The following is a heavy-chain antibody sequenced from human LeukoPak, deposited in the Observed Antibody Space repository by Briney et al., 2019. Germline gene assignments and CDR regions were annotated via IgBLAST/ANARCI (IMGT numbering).Heavy chain of an antibody. Sequence: SETLSLTYTVSGGSISSYYWSWIRQPPGKGLEWIGYIYYSGSTNYNPSLKSRVTISVDTSKNQFSLKLSSVTAADTAVYYCASLAARRTFDYWGQGTLVTVSS. V-gene: IGHV4-59*01. J-gene: IGHJ4*02. CDR1: GGSISSYY. CDR3: ASLAARRTFDY. CDR2: IYYSGST. D-gene: IGHD6-6*01.